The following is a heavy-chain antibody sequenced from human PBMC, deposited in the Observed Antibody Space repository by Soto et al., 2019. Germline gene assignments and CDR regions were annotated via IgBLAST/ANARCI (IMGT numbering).Heavy chain of an antibody. CDR1: GYTLTELS. D-gene: IGHD2-15*01. J-gene: IGHJ4*02. V-gene: IGHV1-24*01. CDR2: FDPEDGET. Sequence: ASVKVSCKVSGYTLTELSMHWVRQAPGKGLEWMGGFDPEDGETIYAQKFQGRVTMTEDTSTDTAYMELSSLRSEDTAVYYCATGGEVVAATLFDYWGQGTLVTVSS. CDR3: ATGGEVVAATLFDY.